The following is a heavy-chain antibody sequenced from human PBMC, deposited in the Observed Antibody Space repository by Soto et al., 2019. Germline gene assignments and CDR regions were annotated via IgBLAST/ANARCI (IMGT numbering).Heavy chain of an antibody. CDR1: GLTFSNAW. V-gene: IGHV3-15*01. J-gene: IGHJ3*02. CDR2: IKSKTDGGTT. Sequence: GGSLRLSCAASGLTFSNAWMSWVRQAPGKGLEWVGRIKSKTDGGTTDYAAPVKGRFTISRDDSKNTLYLQMNSLKTEDTAVYYCTTAPRPHIIVVEEPRHDDFDSWGQGTRVTVSS. CDR3: TTAPRPHIIVVEEPRHDDFDS. D-gene: IGHD3-22*01.